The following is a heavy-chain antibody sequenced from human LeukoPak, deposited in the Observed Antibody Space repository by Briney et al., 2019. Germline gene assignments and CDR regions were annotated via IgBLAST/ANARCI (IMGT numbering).Heavy chain of an antibody. CDR1: GGSITGPYSY. CDR2: LYNSGSS. Sequence: SETLSLSCTVSGGSITGPYSYWGWIRQPPGKGLERIGSLYNSGSSYSNPSLKSRATISVDTSKNQCSLKLSSVTAADTAVYYCASERRSDFGDYDYFDYWGQGTLVTVSS. V-gene: IGHV4-39*07. CDR3: ASERRSDFGDYDYFDY. J-gene: IGHJ4*02. D-gene: IGHD4-17*01.